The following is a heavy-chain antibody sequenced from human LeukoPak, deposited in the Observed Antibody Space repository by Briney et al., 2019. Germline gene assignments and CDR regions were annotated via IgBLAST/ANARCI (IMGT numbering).Heavy chain of an antibody. CDR3: ARGSFSQLIDY. Sequence: PGRSLRLSCAASGFTFSSYGMHWVRQAPGKGLEWVAVIWYDGSNKYYADSVKGRFTIPRDNSKNTLYLQMNSLRAEDTAVYYCARGSFSQLIDYWGQGTLVTVSS. J-gene: IGHJ4*02. V-gene: IGHV3-33*01. CDR2: IWYDGSNK. CDR1: GFTFSSYG. D-gene: IGHD1-1*01.